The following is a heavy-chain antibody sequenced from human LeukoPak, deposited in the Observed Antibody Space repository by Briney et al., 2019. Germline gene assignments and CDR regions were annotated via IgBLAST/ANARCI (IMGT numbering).Heavy chain of an antibody. V-gene: IGHV3-66*01. CDR1: GFTVSSNY. CDR2: LYSGGST. D-gene: IGHD3-10*01. J-gene: IGHJ3*02. CDR3: ARDLSPSGAFDI. Sequence: GGSLRLSCAASGFTVSSNYMSWVRQAPGKGLEWVSVLYSGGSTYYADSVKGRFTISRDNSKNTLYPQMNSLRAEDTAVYYCARDLSPSGAFDIWGQGTMVTVSS.